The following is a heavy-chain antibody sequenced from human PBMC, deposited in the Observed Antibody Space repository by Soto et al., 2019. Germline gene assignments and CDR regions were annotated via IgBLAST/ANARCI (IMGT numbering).Heavy chain of an antibody. CDR1: GGSISSRGYY. Sequence: QLQLQESGPGLVKPSENLSLTCTVSGGSISSRGYYWGWIRQPPGKGLEWIGTIYYSGSTYYNPSLKSRVTISVDTFKNQFSLKLSSVTAADTAVYYCATSNWFDPWGQGTLVTVSS. J-gene: IGHJ5*02. CDR2: IYYSGST. CDR3: ATSNWFDP. V-gene: IGHV4-39*01.